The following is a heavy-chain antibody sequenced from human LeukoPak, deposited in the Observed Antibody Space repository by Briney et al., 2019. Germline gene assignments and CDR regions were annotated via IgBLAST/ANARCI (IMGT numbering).Heavy chain of an antibody. Sequence: PSETLSLTCTVSGGSIDSYYWSWIRQPSGKGLEWIGYIYYSGSTNYNSSLKSRVTISVHTSKNQFSLKLSSVTAADTAVYYCARLTGYSSESWFDPWGQGTLVTVSS. J-gene: IGHJ5*02. V-gene: IGHV4-59*01. CDR1: GGSIDSYY. D-gene: IGHD3-9*01. CDR3: ARLTGYSSESWFDP. CDR2: IYYSGST.